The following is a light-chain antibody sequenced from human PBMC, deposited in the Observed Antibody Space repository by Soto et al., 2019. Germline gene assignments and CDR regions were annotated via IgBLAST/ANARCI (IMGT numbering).Light chain of an antibody. Sequence: DIVLTQSPGTLSLSPGERATLSCRSSQSVSSNYLACYQQKPDQAPRLVIYDVSGRATGIPDRFSGRGSGTAFTLTITRLEPEASAVYYCKQYGSSPTFGQGTKVDIQ. CDR2: DVS. CDR3: KQYGSSPT. CDR1: QSVSSNY. V-gene: IGKV3-20*01. J-gene: IGKJ1*01.